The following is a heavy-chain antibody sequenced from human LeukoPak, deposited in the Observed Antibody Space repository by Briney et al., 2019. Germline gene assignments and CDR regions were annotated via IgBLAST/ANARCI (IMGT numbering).Heavy chain of an antibody. J-gene: IGHJ4*02. CDR3: ARVSHPTEYGDASFDY. Sequence: PSETLSLTCTVSGGSVSSGSYYWSWIRQPPGKGLEWIGYICYSGSTNYNPSLKSRVTISVDTSKNQFSLKLSSVTAADTAVYYCARVSHPTEYGDASFDYWGQGTLVTVSS. D-gene: IGHD4-17*01. CDR2: ICYSGST. CDR1: GGSVSSGSYY. V-gene: IGHV4-61*01.